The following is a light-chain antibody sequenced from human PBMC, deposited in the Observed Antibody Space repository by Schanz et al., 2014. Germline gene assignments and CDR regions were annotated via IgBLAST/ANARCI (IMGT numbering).Light chain of an antibody. Sequence: EIVLTQSPGTLSLSPGERATLSCRASQSVPRSNNYLTWYQQKPGQAPRLLIYGASTRATGIPDRFSGSGSGTDFTLIISRLEPEDFAVYYCQYYGTSFWTFGQGTKVEV. V-gene: IGKV3-20*01. CDR2: GAS. CDR1: QSVPRSNNY. J-gene: IGKJ1*01. CDR3: QYYGTSFWT.